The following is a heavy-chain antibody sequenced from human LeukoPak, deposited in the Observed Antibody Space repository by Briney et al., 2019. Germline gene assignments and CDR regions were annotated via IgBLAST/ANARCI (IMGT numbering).Heavy chain of an antibody. V-gene: IGHV3-7*03. J-gene: IGHJ3*02. CDR2: MNQDGSEK. D-gene: IGHD2-15*01. Sequence: GGSLRLSCAASGFTFSRYWMSWVRQAPGKGLEWVANMNQDGSEKHYVDSVKGRFTISRDNAKNSLYLEVNSLTAEDTAIYSCARPRLEYCSGGSCFDAFDIWGQGTMVTVSS. CDR1: GFTFSRYW. CDR3: ARPRLEYCSGGSCFDAFDI.